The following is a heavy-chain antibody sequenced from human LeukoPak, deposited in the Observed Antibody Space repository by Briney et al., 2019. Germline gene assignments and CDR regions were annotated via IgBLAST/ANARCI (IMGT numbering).Heavy chain of an antibody. CDR3: ARVPTPEMSLDY. Sequence: PSETLSLTCTVSGGSISSSSYYWGWIRQPPGKGLEWIGSIYYSGSTYYNPSLKSRVTISVDTSKNQFSLKLSSVTAADTAVYYCARVPTPEMSLDYWGQGTLVTVSS. V-gene: IGHV4-39*07. D-gene: IGHD5-24*01. CDR1: GGSISSSSYY. CDR2: IYYSGST. J-gene: IGHJ4*02.